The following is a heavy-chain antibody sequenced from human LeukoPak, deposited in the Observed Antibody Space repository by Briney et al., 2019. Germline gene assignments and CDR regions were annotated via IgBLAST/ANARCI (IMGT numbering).Heavy chain of an antibody. CDR2: ISGSGGDT. CDR1: GFTFSNYA. Sequence: PGGSLRLSCAASGFTFSNYAMTWVRQAPGKGLEWVSVISGSGGDTYYADSVRGRFTISRDNSKNTLYLQMNSLRAEDTAVYYCAKGCSGSYCLGYYYVDAWGKGTTVTVSS. V-gene: IGHV3-23*01. CDR3: AKGCSGSYCLGYYYVDA. J-gene: IGHJ6*03. D-gene: IGHD1-26*01.